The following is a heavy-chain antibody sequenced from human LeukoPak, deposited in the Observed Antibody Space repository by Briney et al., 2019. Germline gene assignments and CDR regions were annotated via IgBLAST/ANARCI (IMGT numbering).Heavy chain of an antibody. D-gene: IGHD3-22*01. CDR2: INHSGST. CDR3: TREGGSGYPFDS. J-gene: IGHJ4*02. CDR1: GGSFSGYY. V-gene: IGHV4-34*01. Sequence: SETLSLTCAVYGGSFSGYYWSWIRQPPGKGLEWIGEINHSGSTNYNPSLKSRVTISVDTSKNQFSLKLSSVTAADTAVYYCTREGGSGYPFDSWGQGTLVTVSS.